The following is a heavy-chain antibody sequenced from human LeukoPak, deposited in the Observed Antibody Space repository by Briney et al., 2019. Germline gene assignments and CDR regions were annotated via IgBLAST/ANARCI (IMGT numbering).Heavy chain of an antibody. CDR2: IDPSDSYT. D-gene: IGHD2-8*01. J-gene: IGHJ4*02. CDR3: ATQVSDCTNGVCPFDY. V-gene: IGHV5-10-1*01. CDR1: GYSFTSYW. Sequence: GESLKISCKGSGYSFTSYWISWVRQMPGKGLEWMGRIDPSDSYTNYSPSFQGHVTISADKSISTAYLQWSSLKASDTAMYYCATQVSDCTNGVCPFDYWGQGTLVTVSS.